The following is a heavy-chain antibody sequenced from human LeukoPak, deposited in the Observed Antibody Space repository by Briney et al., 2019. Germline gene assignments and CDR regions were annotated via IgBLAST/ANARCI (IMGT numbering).Heavy chain of an antibody. CDR3: ARDHIVVVPAAISRPRFDY. V-gene: IGHV1-18*04. CDR2: ISAYNGNT. Sequence: GASVRVSCKASGFTFTSYSMQWVRQAPGQGLEWMGWISAYNGNTNYAQKLQGRVTMTTDTSTSTAYMELRSLRSDDTAVYYCARDHIVVVPAAISRPRFDYWGQGTLVTVSS. J-gene: IGHJ4*02. D-gene: IGHD2-2*01. CDR1: GFTFTSYS.